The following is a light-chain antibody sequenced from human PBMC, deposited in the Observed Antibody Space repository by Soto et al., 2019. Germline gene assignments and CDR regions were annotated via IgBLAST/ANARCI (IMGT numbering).Light chain of an antibody. J-gene: IGLJ1*01. V-gene: IGLV2-14*01. Sequence: SVLTQPASVSGSPGQSITISCTGTSSDVGGYNYVSWYQQHPGKAPKLMIYDVSNRPSGVSNRFSGSKSGNTASLTISGLQAEDEADYYCSSYTSSITLFGTGTKVTVL. CDR3: SSYTSSITL. CDR2: DVS. CDR1: SSDVGGYNY.